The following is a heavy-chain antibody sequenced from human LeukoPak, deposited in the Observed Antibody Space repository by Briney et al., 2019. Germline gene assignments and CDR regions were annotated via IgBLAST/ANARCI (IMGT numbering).Heavy chain of an antibody. CDR2: IGGSGGST. D-gene: IGHD6-13*01. V-gene: IGHV3-23*01. CDR3: AKVAVSTAGTWWFDT. Sequence: GSLRLSCAASGFTFRSYRMHWVRQAPGKGLEWVSYIGGSGGSTFYADSVKGRITISRDNSRNTMFLQMNSLRADDTAVYYCAKVAVSTAGTWWFDTWGQGTLVTVSS. J-gene: IGHJ5*02. CDR1: GFTFRSYR.